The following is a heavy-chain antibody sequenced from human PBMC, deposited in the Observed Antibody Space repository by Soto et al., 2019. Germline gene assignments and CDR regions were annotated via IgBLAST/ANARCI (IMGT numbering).Heavy chain of an antibody. Sequence: SETLSLTCTVSGGSISSYYWSWIRQPPGKGLEWIGYIYYSGSTNYNPSLKSRVTISVDTSKNQFSLKLSSVTAADTAVYYCARSFVAAAGIDYWGQGTLVTVSS. V-gene: IGHV4-59*01. CDR2: IYYSGST. D-gene: IGHD6-13*01. CDR3: ARSFVAAAGIDY. CDR1: GGSISSYY. J-gene: IGHJ4*02.